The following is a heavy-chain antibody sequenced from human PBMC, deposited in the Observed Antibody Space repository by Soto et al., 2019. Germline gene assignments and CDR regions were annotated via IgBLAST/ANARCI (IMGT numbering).Heavy chain of an antibody. V-gene: IGHV3-23*01. D-gene: IGHD3-10*01. J-gene: IGHJ3*02. CDR2: ISSSGGNT. Sequence: GGSLRLSCAASGFTFSTYAMSWVRQAPGKGLEWVSTISSSGGNTYYTDSVKGRFTISRDNSKNTLYLQMNSLRAEDTAIYYCAKRPTSTGFGDPFDIWGQGTMVTVSS. CDR1: GFTFSTYA. CDR3: AKRPTSTGFGDPFDI.